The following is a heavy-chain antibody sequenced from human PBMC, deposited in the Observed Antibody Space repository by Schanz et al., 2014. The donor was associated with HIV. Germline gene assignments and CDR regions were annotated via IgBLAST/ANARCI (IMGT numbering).Heavy chain of an antibody. Sequence: QVQLVESGAAVKKPGSSVPVSCKASGGSFSSFSITWVRQAPGQGLEWMGGIIPMFGSANYAQKFLGRVTISADESTSTGYMDLSNLRSDDTAVYYRATCLITIGCSSWGQGTLVTVSS. V-gene: IGHV1-69*01. CDR2: IIPMFGSA. J-gene: IGHJ5*02. CDR3: ATCLITIGCSS. CDR1: GGSFSSFS. D-gene: IGHD1-1*01.